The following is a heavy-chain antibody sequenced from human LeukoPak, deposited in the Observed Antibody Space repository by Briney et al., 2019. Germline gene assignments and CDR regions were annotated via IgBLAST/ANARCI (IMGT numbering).Heavy chain of an antibody. CDR2: IYYSGST. V-gene: IGHV4-39*07. D-gene: IGHD2-21*02. CDR1: GGSISSSSYY. J-gene: IGHJ4*02. CDR3: ARVRGSDWGYFDY. Sequence: SETLSLTCTVSGGSISSSSYYWGWIRQPPGKGLEWIGSIYYSGSTYYSPSLKSRVTISVDTSKNQFSLKLSSVTAADTAVYYCARVRGSDWGYFDYWGQGTLVTVSS.